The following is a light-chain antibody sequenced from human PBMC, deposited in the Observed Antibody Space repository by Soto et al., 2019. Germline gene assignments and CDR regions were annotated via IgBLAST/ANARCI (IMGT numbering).Light chain of an antibody. J-gene: IGKJ2*01. CDR2: GAS. V-gene: IGKV3-20*01. Sequence: IVLTQSPGTLSLSPGERATLSCRASQSVSSTYIAWYQQNPGQAPRLPIYGASSRATGIPDRFSGSGSGTDFTLTISRLEPEDFAVYFCQQYGRSPPFTFGQGTKVDIK. CDR3: QQYGRSPPFT. CDR1: QSVSSTY.